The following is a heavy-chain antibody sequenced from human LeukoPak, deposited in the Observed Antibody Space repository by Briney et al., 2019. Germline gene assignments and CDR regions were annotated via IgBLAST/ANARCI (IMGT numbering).Heavy chain of an antibody. CDR3: ARRNILTEGEAFDI. V-gene: IGHV4-59*08. J-gene: IGHJ3*02. CDR1: GGSISSYY. D-gene: IGHD3-9*01. CDR2: IYNTRST. Sequence: SETLSLTCTVSGGSISSYYWTWIRQPPGKGLEWIGFIYNTRSTNYNPSLKSRVTISFDTSKNQFSLRLNSVTAADTAVYYCARRNILTEGEAFDIWGQGTMVTVSS.